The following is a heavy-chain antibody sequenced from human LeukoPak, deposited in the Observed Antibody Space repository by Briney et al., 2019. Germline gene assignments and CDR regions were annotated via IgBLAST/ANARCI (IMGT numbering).Heavy chain of an antibody. CDR1: GFTFDDYV. D-gene: IGHD3-16*01. CDR3: ARVVRGGVFDY. CDR2: ITWYGGST. Sequence: GGSLSLSCVASGFTFDDYVMTWVRQAPEKGLEWVSGITWYGGSTGYGDSVKGRFTISRDNAKNSLYLQMNSLRDEDTASYYCARVVRGGVFDYWGQGTLVTVSS. V-gene: IGHV3-20*04. J-gene: IGHJ4*02.